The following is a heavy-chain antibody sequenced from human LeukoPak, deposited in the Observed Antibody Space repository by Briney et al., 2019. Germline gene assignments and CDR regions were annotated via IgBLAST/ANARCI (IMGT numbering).Heavy chain of an antibody. J-gene: IGHJ6*03. D-gene: IGHD6-13*01. Sequence: GGSLRLSCAASGFTFSSYWMSWVRQAPGKGLEWVANIKQDGSEKYYVDSVKGRFTISRDNAKNSLYMQMNSLRAEDTAVYYCARWKSYSSSWHNYYYYYMDVWGKGTTVTVSS. V-gene: IGHV3-7*01. CDR2: IKQDGSEK. CDR1: GFTFSSYW. CDR3: ARWKSYSSSWHNYYYYYMDV.